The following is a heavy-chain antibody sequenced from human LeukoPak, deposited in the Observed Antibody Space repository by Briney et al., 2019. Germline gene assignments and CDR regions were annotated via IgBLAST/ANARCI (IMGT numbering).Heavy chain of an antibody. CDR3: ARDRWDDYVWGSYRSPLGY. Sequence: GGSLRLSCAASGFTVSSNYMSWVRQAPGKGLEWVSVIYSGGSTYYADSVKGRFTISRDNSKNTLYLQMNSLRAEDTAVYYCARDRWDDYVWGSYRSPLGYWGQGTLVTVSS. CDR1: GFTVSSNY. CDR2: IYSGGST. D-gene: IGHD3-16*02. V-gene: IGHV3-66*01. J-gene: IGHJ4*02.